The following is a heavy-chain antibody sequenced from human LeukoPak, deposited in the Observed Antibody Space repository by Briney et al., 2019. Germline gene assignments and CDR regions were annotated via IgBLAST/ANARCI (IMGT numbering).Heavy chain of an antibody. CDR2: VSHSGSI. V-gene: IGHV4-39*01. CDR3: WAIVTTIKLDF. D-gene: IGHD5-12*01. J-gene: IGHJ4*02. Sequence: NSSETLSLTCTVSGGSISSSSYSWGWIRQPPGKGLEWIGSVSHSGSINYDPSLKNRVTISVDTSKNQFSLKLSSVTAADTAVYYCWAIVTTIKLDFWGQGTLVTDSS. CDR1: GGSISSSSYS.